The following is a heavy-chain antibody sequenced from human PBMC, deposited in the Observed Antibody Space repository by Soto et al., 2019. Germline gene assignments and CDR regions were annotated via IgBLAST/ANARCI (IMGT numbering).Heavy chain of an antibody. D-gene: IGHD3-10*01. J-gene: IGHJ4*02. CDR2: ISYDGSDQ. CDR1: GFTFSSYG. CDR3: AKDAGADY. V-gene: IGHV3-30*18. Sequence: QVQLVESGGGVVQPGRSLRLSCAASGFTFSSYGMYWVRQAPGKGLEWVARISYDGSDQFYGDSVKGRFPISRDNSKNMLYVQMTSLRSEDTAVYYCAKDAGADYWGQGTVVTVSA.